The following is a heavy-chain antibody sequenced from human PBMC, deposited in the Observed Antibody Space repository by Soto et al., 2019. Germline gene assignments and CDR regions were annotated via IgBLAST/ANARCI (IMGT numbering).Heavy chain of an antibody. Sequence: QVQLVQSGAEVKKPGASVKVSCKASGYTFTSYYMHWVRQAPGQGLEWMGIITPSGGSTSYAQKFQGRVTMTRDTSASTVYMELSSLRSEDTAVYYCARVGNLGYCSSTSCPGRFDPWGQGTLVTVSS. D-gene: IGHD2-2*01. CDR3: ARVGNLGYCSSTSCPGRFDP. V-gene: IGHV1-46*01. CDR2: ITPSGGST. J-gene: IGHJ5*02. CDR1: GYTFTSYY.